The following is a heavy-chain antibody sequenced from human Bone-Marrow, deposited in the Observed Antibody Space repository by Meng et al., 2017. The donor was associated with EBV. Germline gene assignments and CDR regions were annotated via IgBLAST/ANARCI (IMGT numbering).Heavy chain of an antibody. J-gene: IGHJ4*02. CDR2: IYYNGNT. D-gene: IGHD1-26*01. CDR3: ASTSGNLIYSDY. CDR1: GASVSSGSYY. Sequence: QVQLQESAPGLVKPSETLSLTCTVSGASVSSGSYYWNWIRQPPGKGLEWIGYIYYNGNTNYNPSLKSRVTISVDTSKNQFSLKLSSVTAADTAVYYCASTSGNLIYSDYWGQGTLVTVSS. V-gene: IGHV4-61*01.